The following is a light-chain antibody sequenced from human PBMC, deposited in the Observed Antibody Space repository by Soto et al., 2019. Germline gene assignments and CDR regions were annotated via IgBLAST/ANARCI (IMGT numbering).Light chain of an antibody. J-gene: IGKJ5*01. CDR2: GAS. CDR1: QSVSSSY. Sequence: EIVLTQSPGTLSLSPGERATLSCRASQSVSSSYLAWYQQKPGQAPRLLIYGASSRATGIPDRFSGSGSGTDFTLTISRLEPEDFAVYYCQQYGSPPITFGHGTRLEIK. V-gene: IGKV3-20*01. CDR3: QQYGSPPIT.